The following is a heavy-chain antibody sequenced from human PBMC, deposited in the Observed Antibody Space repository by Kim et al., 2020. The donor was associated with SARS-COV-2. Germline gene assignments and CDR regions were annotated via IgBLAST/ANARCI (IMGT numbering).Heavy chain of an antibody. V-gene: IGHV3-30*07. Sequence: KGRFTNSRDNSKNTLYLQMNSLRAEDTAVYYCARVDRITMVRGVNYGMDVWGQGTTVTVSS. D-gene: IGHD3-10*01. CDR3: ARVDRITMVRGVNYGMDV. J-gene: IGHJ6*02.